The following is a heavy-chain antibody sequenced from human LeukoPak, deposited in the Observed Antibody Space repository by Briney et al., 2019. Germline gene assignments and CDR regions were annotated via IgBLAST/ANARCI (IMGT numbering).Heavy chain of an antibody. CDR1: GYTFTIYG. J-gene: IGHJ6*02. CDR2: ISAYNGNT. D-gene: IGHD3-10*01. V-gene: IGHV1-18*01. CDR3: ARSALLWFGELSDGMDV. Sequence: GASVKVSCKASGYTFTIYGISWVRQAPGQGLEWLGWISAYNGNTNYAQKLQGRVTMTTGTSTTTAYMELRSLRSDDTAVYYCARSALLWFGELSDGMDVWGQGTTVTVSS.